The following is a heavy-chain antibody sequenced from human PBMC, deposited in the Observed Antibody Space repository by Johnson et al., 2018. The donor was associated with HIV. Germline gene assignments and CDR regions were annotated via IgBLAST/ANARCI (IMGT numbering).Heavy chain of an antibody. CDR2: IYSGGST. CDR1: GFTVSSNY. V-gene: IGHV3-66*02. CDR3: ASDRGGYSYGYDSDAFDI. J-gene: IGHJ3*02. D-gene: IGHD5-18*01. Sequence: MQLVESGGGLVQPGGSLRLSCAASGFTVSSNYMSWVRQAPGKGLEWVSVIYSGGSTYYADSVKGRFTISRDNSKNTLYLQMNSLRAEDTAVYYCASDRGGYSYGYDSDAFDIWGQGTMVTVSS.